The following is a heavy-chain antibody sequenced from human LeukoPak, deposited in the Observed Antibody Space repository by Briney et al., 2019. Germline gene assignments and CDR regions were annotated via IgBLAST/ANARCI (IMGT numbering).Heavy chain of an antibody. CDR1: GFTFSSYA. CDR3: ARDRRGYSGYDSADY. CDR2: ISYDGSNK. Sequence: PGGSLRLSCAASGFTFSSYAMHWVRQAPGKGLEGVAVISYDGSNKYYADSVKGRFTISRDNSKNTLYLQMNSLRAEDTAVYYCARDRRGYSGYDSADYWGQGTLVTVSS. J-gene: IGHJ4*02. D-gene: IGHD5-12*01. V-gene: IGHV3-30*04.